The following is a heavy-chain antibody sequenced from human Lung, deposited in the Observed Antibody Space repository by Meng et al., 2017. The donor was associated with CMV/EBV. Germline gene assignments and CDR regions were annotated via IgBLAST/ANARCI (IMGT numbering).Heavy chain of an antibody. Sequence: LXCAVYGGSFSGYYWSWIRQPPGKGLEWIGEINHSGSTNYNPSLKSRVTISVDTSKNQFSLKLSSVTAADTAVYYCARLVTNPYYYYGMDVWGQGXTVTVSS. CDR3: ARLVTNPYYYYGMDV. CDR2: INHSGST. D-gene: IGHD4-11*01. J-gene: IGHJ6*02. CDR1: GGSFSGYY. V-gene: IGHV4-34*01.